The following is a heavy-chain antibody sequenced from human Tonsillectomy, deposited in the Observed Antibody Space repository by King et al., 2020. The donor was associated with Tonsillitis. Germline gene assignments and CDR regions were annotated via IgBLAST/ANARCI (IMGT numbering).Heavy chain of an antibody. CDR2: IYHSGST. Sequence: VQLPESGPGLVKPSETLSLTCAVSGYSISSGYYWGWVRQSPGKGLEWIGTIYHSGSTHYNPSLKSRVTISVDTSKNQFSLKLSSVTAADTAVYYCASLKSDYPYYFDYWGQGTLVTVSS. V-gene: IGHV4-38-2*01. D-gene: IGHD4-17*01. J-gene: IGHJ4*02. CDR1: GYSISSGYY. CDR3: ASLKSDYPYYFDY.